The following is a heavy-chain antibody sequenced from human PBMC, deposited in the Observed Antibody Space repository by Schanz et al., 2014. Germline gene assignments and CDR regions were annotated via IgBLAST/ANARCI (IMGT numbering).Heavy chain of an antibody. V-gene: IGHV1-18*01. J-gene: IGHJ4*02. CDR1: GYTFTNYV. CDR3: ARDRVYRFLKGENRCYFDY. CDR2: ISPYNGNT. D-gene: IGHD3-3*01. Sequence: QVRLVQSGAELKMPGATVKVSCETSGYTFTNYVVSWVRQAPGQGLEWVAWISPYNGNTAYAQNLKGRVRMTTDTSTATAYMELRSLTSDDTAVYYCARDRVYRFLKGENRCYFDYWGQGTLVIVSS.